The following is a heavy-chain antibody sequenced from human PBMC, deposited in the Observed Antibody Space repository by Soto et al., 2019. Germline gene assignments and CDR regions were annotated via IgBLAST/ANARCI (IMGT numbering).Heavy chain of an antibody. D-gene: IGHD2-8*01. CDR3: ARGRGDIVLMVYATPLDY. Sequence: GGSLRLSCAASGFTFSSYSMNWVRQAPGKGLEWVSSISSSSSYIYYADSVKGRFTISRDNAKNSLYLQMNSLRAEDTAVYYCARGRGDIVLMVYATPLDYWGQGTLVTVSS. CDR1: GFTFSSYS. J-gene: IGHJ4*02. V-gene: IGHV3-21*01. CDR2: ISSSSSYI.